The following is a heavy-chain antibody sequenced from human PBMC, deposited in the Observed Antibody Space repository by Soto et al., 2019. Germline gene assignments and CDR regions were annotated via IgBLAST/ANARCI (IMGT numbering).Heavy chain of an antibody. CDR3: VKSVGPSAPSSRIFDY. Sequence: EVQVLESGGGLVQPGGSLRLSCAASGFTFSNCAMNWVRQAPGKGLEWVSFVGGGSGSSTSYAEAVKGRFTISRDNSNHTLYLQMSSLRADDTAVYYCVKSVGPSAPSSRIFDYWGLGTLVTVSS. J-gene: IGHJ4*02. CDR1: GFTFSNCA. D-gene: IGHD1-26*01. V-gene: IGHV3-23*01. CDR2: VGGGSGSST.